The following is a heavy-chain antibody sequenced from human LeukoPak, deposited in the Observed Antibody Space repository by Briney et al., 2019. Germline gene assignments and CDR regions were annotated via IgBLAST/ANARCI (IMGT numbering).Heavy chain of an antibody. V-gene: IGHV4-59*08. CDR1: GGSISSYY. CDR2: IYYSGST. Sequence: SETLSLTCTVSGGSISSYYWSWIRQPPGKGLEWIGYIYYSGSTNYNPSLKSRVTISVDTSKNQFSLKLSSVTAADTAVYYCARHRSGWLQSSFDYWGQGTLVTVSS. CDR3: ARHRSGWLQSSFDY. J-gene: IGHJ4*02. D-gene: IGHD5-24*01.